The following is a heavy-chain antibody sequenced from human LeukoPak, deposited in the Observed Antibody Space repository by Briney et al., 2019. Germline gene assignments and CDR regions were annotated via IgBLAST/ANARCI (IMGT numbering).Heavy chain of an antibody. J-gene: IGHJ4*02. Sequence: GGSLRLSCAASGFTVSSNYMSWVRQAPGKGLEWVSVIYSGGSTYYADSVKGRFTISRDNSKNTLYLQMNSLRAEDTAVYYCARAGAVEDFDYWGQGTLVTVSS. V-gene: IGHV3-53*01. D-gene: IGHD6-19*01. CDR1: GFTVSSNY. CDR3: ARAGAVEDFDY. CDR2: IYSGGST.